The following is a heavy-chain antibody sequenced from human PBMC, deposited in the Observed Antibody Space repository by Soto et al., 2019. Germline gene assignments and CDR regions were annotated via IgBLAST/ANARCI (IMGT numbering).Heavy chain of an antibody. Sequence: SETLSLTCTVSGGYISSYYWSWIRQPPGKGLEWIGYIYYGDSTYYNPSLKSRVTISIDTSKNKFSLKLSAVTAADTAVYYCYTSNYDTYFDCWGQGTLVTVSS. J-gene: IGHJ4*02. V-gene: IGHV4-59*04. CDR1: GGYISSYY. CDR2: IYYGDST. D-gene: IGHD4-4*01. CDR3: YTSNYDTYFDC.